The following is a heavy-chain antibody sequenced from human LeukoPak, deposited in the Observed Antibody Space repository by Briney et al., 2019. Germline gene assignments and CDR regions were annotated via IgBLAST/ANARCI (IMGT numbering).Heavy chain of an antibody. D-gene: IGHD2-2*01. CDR3: AKGHSSSTYDACDI. Sequence: GGSLRLSCAASGFTFSDYAMSWVRQAPGKVLEWVSSISGSGAYTYYADSVKGRFTISRDSSKNTLYLQMNSLRAEDTAVYYCAKGHSSSTYDACDIWGQGTMVTVSS. V-gene: IGHV3-23*01. CDR1: GFTFSDYA. CDR2: ISGSGAYT. J-gene: IGHJ3*02.